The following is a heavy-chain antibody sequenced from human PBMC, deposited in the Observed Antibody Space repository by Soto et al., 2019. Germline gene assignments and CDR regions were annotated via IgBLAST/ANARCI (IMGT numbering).Heavy chain of an antibody. J-gene: IGHJ4*02. CDR1: GYTFTSYG. CDR2: ISAYNGNT. CDR3: ARGLRYGVTGYYFDY. Sequence: ASVKVSCKASGYTFTSYGIRWVRQAPGQGLEWMGWISAYNGNTNYAQKPQGRVTMTTDTSTSTAYMELRSLRSDDTAVYYCARGLRYGVTGYYFDYWGQGTLVTVSS. V-gene: IGHV1-18*01. D-gene: IGHD4-17*01.